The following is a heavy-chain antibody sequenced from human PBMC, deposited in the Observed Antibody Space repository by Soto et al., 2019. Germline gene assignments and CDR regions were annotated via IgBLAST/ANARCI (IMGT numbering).Heavy chain of an antibody. CDR2: IYYSGST. Sequence: SETPSLTCTVSGGCISSSSYYWAWIRQPPGKGLEWIGSIYYSGSTYYNPSLKSRVTISVDTSKNQFSLKLSSVTAADTAVYYCASYWNYFGFEVGLNWFDPWGQGTLVTVSS. V-gene: IGHV4-39*01. CDR3: ASYWNYFGFEVGLNWFDP. J-gene: IGHJ5*02. D-gene: IGHD1-7*01. CDR1: GGCISSSSYY.